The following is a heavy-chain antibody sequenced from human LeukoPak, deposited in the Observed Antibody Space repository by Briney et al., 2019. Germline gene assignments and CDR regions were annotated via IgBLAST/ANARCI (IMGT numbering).Heavy chain of an antibody. J-gene: IGHJ4*02. V-gene: IGHV3-7*04. CDR2: IKQDGSEK. CDR1: GFTFSNYW. D-gene: IGHD6-19*01. CDR3: ARDGGGWTYFDY. Sequence: GGSLRLSCAASGFTFSNYWMAWVRQAPGQGLEWVANIKQDGSEKYYVGSVKGRFTISRDNAKNSVYLQLNSQRAEDTAVYYCARDGGGWTYFDYWGQGAPVTVSS.